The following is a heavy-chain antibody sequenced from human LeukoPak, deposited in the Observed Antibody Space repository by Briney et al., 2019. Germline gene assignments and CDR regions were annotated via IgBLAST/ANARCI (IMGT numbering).Heavy chain of an antibody. CDR3: ARLNRGRVQYNWFDH. J-gene: IGHJ5*02. D-gene: IGHD7-27*01. CDR2: IYTSGST. Sequence: SETLSLTCTVSGGSISSYYWSWIRQPPGKGLEWIGYIYTSGSTNYNPSLKSRVTISVDTSKNQFSLKLSSVTAADTAVYYCARLNRGRVQYNWFDHWGQGTLVTVSS. CDR1: GGSISSYY. V-gene: IGHV4-4*09.